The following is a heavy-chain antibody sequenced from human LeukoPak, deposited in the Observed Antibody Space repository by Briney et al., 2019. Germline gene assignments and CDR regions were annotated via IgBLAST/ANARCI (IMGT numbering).Heavy chain of an antibody. D-gene: IGHD2/OR15-2a*01. V-gene: IGHV4-39*02. CDR1: GGSITTSSYY. J-gene: IGHJ2*01. Sequence: PSETLSLTCTVSGGSITTSSYYWGWVRQPPGKGLGGVGIIYYSGSTYSNPSLKGRVTISVATSKNHFSLKLSSVTAADTAVYYCARAFRARYFDLWGRGPLVTVSS. CDR2: IYYSGST. CDR3: ARAFRARYFDL.